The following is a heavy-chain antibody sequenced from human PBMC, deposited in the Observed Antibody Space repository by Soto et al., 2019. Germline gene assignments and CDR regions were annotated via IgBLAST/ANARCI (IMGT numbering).Heavy chain of an antibody. CDR2: IWYDGSNK. CDR3: ARLQGYSSSLDAFDI. J-gene: IGHJ3*02. D-gene: IGHD6-13*01. V-gene: IGHV3-33*01. CDR1: GFTFSSYG. Sequence: GGSLILSCAASGFTFSSYGMHWVRQAPGKGLEWAAVIWYDGSNKYYADSVKGRFTISRDNSKNTLYLQMNSLRAEDTAVYYCARLQGYSSSLDAFDIWGQGTMVTVS.